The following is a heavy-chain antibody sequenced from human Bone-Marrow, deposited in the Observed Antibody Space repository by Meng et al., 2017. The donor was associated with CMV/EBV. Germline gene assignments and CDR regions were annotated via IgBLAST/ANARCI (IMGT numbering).Heavy chain of an antibody. V-gene: IGHV4-39*07. Sequence: GSLRLSCTISGVSMISSGHYWGWIRQPPGKGLEWIGSVYYTGSSHYNPSLKSRVTILVDTSKNQFSLKLSSLTAADTAMYYCARDPVGAASGAFDIWGPGPMVTCSS. CDR1: GVSMISSGHY. D-gene: IGHD2-15*01. CDR2: VYYTGSS. J-gene: IGHJ3*02. CDR3: ARDPVGAASGAFDI.